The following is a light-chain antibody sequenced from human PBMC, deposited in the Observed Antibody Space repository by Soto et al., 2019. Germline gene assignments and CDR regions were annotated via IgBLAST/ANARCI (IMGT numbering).Light chain of an antibody. Sequence: EIVLTQSPATLSLSPGEIATLSCRASQSVSSYLAWYQQKPGQAPRLLIYDASNRVTGIPARFIGSGSGPDSTLTISSLAPEDFAVYYCQQRSNWPPATFGQGTRLEIK. CDR1: QSVSSY. V-gene: IGKV3-11*01. CDR2: DAS. CDR3: QQRSNWPPAT. J-gene: IGKJ2*01.